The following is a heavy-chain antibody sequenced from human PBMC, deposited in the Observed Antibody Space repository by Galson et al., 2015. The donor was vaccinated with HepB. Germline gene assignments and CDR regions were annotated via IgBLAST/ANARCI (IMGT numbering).Heavy chain of an antibody. CDR2: INVGSTTM. Sequence: SLRLSCAASGFTFSAYAMIWVRQAPGKGLERVSYINVGSTTMYYADSVKGRFIISRDNAKNLLYLQMNSLRDADTAVYYCARDGVVGAPVDYWGRGTLVTVSS. D-gene: IGHD1-26*01. J-gene: IGHJ4*02. V-gene: IGHV3-48*02. CDR1: GFTFSAYA. CDR3: ARDGVVGAPVDY.